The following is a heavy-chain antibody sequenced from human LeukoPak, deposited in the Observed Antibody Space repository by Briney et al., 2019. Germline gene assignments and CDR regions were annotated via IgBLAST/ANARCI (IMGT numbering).Heavy chain of an antibody. CDR2: IYYSGST. Sequence: SETLSLTCTVSGGSISTYYWSWIRQPPGKGLEWIGYIYYSGSTNYNPSLESRVTISVDTSKNQFSLKLSPVTAADTAVYYCARAYPKIPAAMPFDYWDQGTLVTVSS. V-gene: IGHV4-59*12. CDR3: ARAYPKIPAAMPFDY. J-gene: IGHJ4*02. CDR1: GGSISTYY. D-gene: IGHD2-2*01.